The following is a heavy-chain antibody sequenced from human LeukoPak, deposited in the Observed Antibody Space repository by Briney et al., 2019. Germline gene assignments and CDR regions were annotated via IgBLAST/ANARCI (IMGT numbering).Heavy chain of an antibody. Sequence: ASVKVSCKASGYTFTGYYMHWVRQAPGQGLEWMGWINPNSGGTNYAQKFQGRVTMTRDTSISTAYMELSRLRSDDTAVYYCAPSSSSLSYFDYWGQGTLVTVSS. CDR2: INPNSGGT. D-gene: IGHD6-13*01. CDR3: APSSSSLSYFDY. CDR1: GYTFTGYY. V-gene: IGHV1-2*02. J-gene: IGHJ4*02.